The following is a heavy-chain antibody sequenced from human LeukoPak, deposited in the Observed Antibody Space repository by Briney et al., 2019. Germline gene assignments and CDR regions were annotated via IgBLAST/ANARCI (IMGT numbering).Heavy chain of an antibody. CDR3: ARAKGMATTNPGY. D-gene: IGHD5-24*01. J-gene: IGHJ4*02. CDR2: MNPNSGNT. CDR1: GYTFTSYD. Sequence: ASVKVSCKASGYTFTSYDINWVRLATGQGLEWMGWMNPNSGNTGYAQKFQGRVTMTRNTSISTAYMELSSLRSEDTAVYYCARAKGMATTNPGYWGQGTLVTVSS. V-gene: IGHV1-8*01.